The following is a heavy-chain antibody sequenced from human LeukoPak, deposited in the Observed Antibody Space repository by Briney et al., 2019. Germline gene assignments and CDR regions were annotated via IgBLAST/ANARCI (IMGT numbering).Heavy chain of an antibody. V-gene: IGHV4-61*02. CDR1: GGSISSGSYY. D-gene: IGHD3-16*02. Sequence: SETLSLTCTVSGGSISSGSYYWSWIRQPAGKGLEWIGRIYTSGSTNYNPSLKSRVTISVDTSKNQFSLKLRSVTAADTTVYYCAREGVYVWGSYRIDYWGQGTLVTVSS. J-gene: IGHJ4*02. CDR3: AREGVYVWGSYRIDY. CDR2: IYTSGST.